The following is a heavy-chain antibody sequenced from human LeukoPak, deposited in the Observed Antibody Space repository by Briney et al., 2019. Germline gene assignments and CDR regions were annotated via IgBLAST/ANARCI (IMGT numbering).Heavy chain of an antibody. D-gene: IGHD3-10*01. CDR3: ARPYLYYFGSGSFN. J-gene: IGHJ4*02. CDR1: GFTFSAYW. V-gene: IGHV3-7*01. Sequence: PGGSLRLSCAASGFTFSAYWMSWVRQAPGKGLQWVANINQDGSEKNYVDSVKGRFTISRDNAKNSLYLQVNSLRAEDTAVYYCARPYLYYFGSGSFNWGQGTLVTVSS. CDR2: INQDGSEK.